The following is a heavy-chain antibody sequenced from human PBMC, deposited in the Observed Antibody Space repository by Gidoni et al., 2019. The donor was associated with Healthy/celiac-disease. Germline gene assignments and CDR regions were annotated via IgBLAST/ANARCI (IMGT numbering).Heavy chain of an antibody. D-gene: IGHD6-19*01. Sequence: VQLQQWGAGLLKPSETLSLTCAVYGGSFSGYYWSWIRQPPGKGLEWIGEINHSGSTNYNPSLKSRVTISVDTSKNQFSLKLSSVTAADTAVYYCARGRGIAVAGTSGYYYYGMDVWGQGTTVTVSS. CDR2: INHSGST. CDR3: ARGRGIAVAGTSGYYYYGMDV. J-gene: IGHJ6*02. V-gene: IGHV4-34*01. CDR1: GGSFSGYY.